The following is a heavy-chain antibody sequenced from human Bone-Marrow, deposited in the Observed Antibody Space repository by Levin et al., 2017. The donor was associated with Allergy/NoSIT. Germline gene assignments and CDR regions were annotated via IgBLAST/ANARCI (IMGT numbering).Heavy chain of an antibody. CDR3: ARGSKYHDSSHFYFES. CDR2: IIAIYDTP. CDR1: GGSFIGVI. Sequence: KISCKASGGSFIGVIFTWVRQAPGQGLEWVGGIIAIYDTPDYAEKVQGRATITLDKSSNTAYLELSSLRPDDTAVYYCARGSKYHDSSHFYFESWGQGTLVTVTS. V-gene: IGHV1-69*06. D-gene: IGHD3-22*01. J-gene: IGHJ4*02.